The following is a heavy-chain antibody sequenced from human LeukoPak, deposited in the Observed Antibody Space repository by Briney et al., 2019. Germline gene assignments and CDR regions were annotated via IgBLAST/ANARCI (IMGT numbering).Heavy chain of an antibody. CDR3: AKGMTTGPRSVYHYMDV. V-gene: IGHV3-33*06. CDR1: GFTFRSYG. Sequence: PGGSLRLSCVASGFTFRSYGMHWVRQAPGKGLEWLSLLWYDGSNEYYADSVKGRFTISRDNSKNTLYLQMNSLRAEDTAVYYCAKGMTTGPRSVYHYMDVWGKGTTVTVS. J-gene: IGHJ6*03. CDR2: LWYDGSNE. D-gene: IGHD4-17*01.